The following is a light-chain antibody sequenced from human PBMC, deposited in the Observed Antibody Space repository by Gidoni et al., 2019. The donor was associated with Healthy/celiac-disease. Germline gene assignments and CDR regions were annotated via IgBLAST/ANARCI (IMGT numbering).Light chain of an antibody. CDR1: QSVSSSY. J-gene: IGKJ3*01. CDR3: QQYGSSFT. CDR2: GAS. Sequence: EIVLTQSPGTLSLSPGERATLSCRASQSVSSSYLAWYQQKPGQAPRVLIYGASSRATGIPDRFSGSGSGTDFTRTISRLEPEEFAVYYCQQYGSSFTFGPGTKVDIK. V-gene: IGKV3-20*01.